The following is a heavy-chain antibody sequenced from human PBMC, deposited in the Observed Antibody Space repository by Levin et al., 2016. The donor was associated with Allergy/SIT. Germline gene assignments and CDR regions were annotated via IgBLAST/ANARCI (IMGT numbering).Heavy chain of an antibody. J-gene: IGHJ4*02. CDR2: VDWDDDK. CDR3: ARVALYNSNWSFES. D-gene: IGHD6-13*01. CDR1: GFSISSSGMC. V-gene: IGHV2-70*01. Sequence: SGPTLVKPTQTLTLTCTFSGFSISSSGMCVGWIRQPPGKALEWRALVDWDDDKYYSTSHKTRLAISKDTSKNQVVLTMTNMDPVDTATYYCARVALYNSNWSFESWGQGTLVTVSS.